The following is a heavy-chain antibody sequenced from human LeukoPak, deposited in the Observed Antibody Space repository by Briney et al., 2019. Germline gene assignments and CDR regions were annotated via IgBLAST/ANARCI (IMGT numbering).Heavy chain of an antibody. J-gene: IGHJ4*02. CDR2: IYPGDSDT. CDR1: GYSFTSYW. CDR3: ASSPSGAYGSGSYFSY. D-gene: IGHD3-10*01. Sequence: GESLKISCKGSGYSFTSYWIGWVRQMPGKGLEWMGIIYPGDSDTRYSPSFQGQVTISADKSISTAYLQWSSLKASDTAMYYCASSPSGAYGSGSYFSYWGQGTLVTVSS. V-gene: IGHV5-51*01.